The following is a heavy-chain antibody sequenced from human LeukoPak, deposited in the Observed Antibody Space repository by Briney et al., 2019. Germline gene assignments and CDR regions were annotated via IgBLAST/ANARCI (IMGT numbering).Heavy chain of an antibody. CDR2: ISAYNGNT. D-gene: IGHD2-2*01. V-gene: IGHV1-18*01. CDR1: GYTFTSYG. J-gene: IGHJ6*02. Sequence: ASVKVSCKASGYTFTSYGISWVRQAPGQGLEWMGWISAYNGNTNYAQKPQGRVTMTTDTSTSTAYMELRSLRSDDTAVYYCARESYCSSTSCYSDYYYYGMDVWGQGTTVTVSS. CDR3: ARESYCSSTSCYSDYYYYGMDV.